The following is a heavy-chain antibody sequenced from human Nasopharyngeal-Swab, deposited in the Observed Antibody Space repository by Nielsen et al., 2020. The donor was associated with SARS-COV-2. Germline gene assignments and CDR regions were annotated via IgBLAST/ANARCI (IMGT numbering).Heavy chain of an antibody. Sequence: GGSLRLSCAASGFTFTSYSMNWVRQAPGKGLEWVSYISSSSGTIYYADSVKGRFTISRDNAENSLYLQMNSLRAEDTAVYYCAKGPRTYYYDSSGYYYFDYWGQGTLVTVSS. CDR3: AKGPRTYYYDSSGYYYFDY. J-gene: IGHJ4*02. V-gene: IGHV3-48*01. CDR1: GFTFTSYS. CDR2: ISSSSGTI. D-gene: IGHD3-22*01.